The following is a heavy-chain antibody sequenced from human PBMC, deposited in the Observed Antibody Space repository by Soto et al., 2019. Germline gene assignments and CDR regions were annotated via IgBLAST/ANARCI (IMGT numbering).Heavy chain of an antibody. CDR1: GGSFSGYY. CDR3: ARTLLLVGASSAFDI. D-gene: IGHD1-26*01. J-gene: IGHJ3*02. V-gene: IGHV4-34*01. Sequence: SETLSLTCAVYGGSFSGYYWSWIRQPPGKGLEWIGEINHSGSTNYNPSLKSRVTISVDTSKNQFSLKLSSVTAADTAVYYCARTLLLVGASSAFDIWGQGTMVTVSS. CDR2: INHSGST.